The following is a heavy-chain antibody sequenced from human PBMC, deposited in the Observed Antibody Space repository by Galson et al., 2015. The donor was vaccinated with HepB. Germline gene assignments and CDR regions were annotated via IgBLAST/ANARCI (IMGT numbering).Heavy chain of an antibody. D-gene: IGHD6-19*01. V-gene: IGHV1-8*01. CDR3: ARVSAWSHFDY. Sequence: SVKVSCKASGYIFTTYDINWVRQATGQGLEWMGWMNPNSGSAGYAQKFQGRVTMTRDFSTNTAYMELSSLRSDDTAVYYCARVSAWSHFDYWGQGSLVTVPP. CDR1: GYIFTTYD. CDR2: MNPNSGSA. J-gene: IGHJ4*02.